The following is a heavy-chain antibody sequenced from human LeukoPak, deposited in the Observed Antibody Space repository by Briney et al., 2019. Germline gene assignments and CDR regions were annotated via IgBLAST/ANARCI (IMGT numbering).Heavy chain of an antibody. J-gene: IGHJ6*03. CDR3: ARRRGGTHTYYYYYYMDV. Sequence: ASETLSLTCAVYGGSFSGYYWSWIRQPPGKGLEWIGEINHSGSTNYNPSLKSRVTISVDTSKNQFSLKLSSVTAADTAVYYCARRRGGTHTYYYYYYMDVWGKGTTVTISS. D-gene: IGHD1-1*01. V-gene: IGHV4-34*01. CDR2: INHSGST. CDR1: GGSFSGYY.